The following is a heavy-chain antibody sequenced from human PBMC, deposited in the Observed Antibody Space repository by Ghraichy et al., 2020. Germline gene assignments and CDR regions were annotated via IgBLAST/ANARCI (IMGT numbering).Heavy chain of an antibody. CDR1: GGSISSSSYY. D-gene: IGHD2-8*01. Sequence: SETLSLTCTVSGGSISSSSYYWGWIRQPPGKGLEWIGSIYYSGSTYYKPSLKSRVTISVDTSKNQFSLKLSSVTAADTAVYYCARHEAVYAQFYYWGQGTLVTVSS. J-gene: IGHJ4*02. CDR3: ARHEAVYAQFYY. V-gene: IGHV4-39*01. CDR2: IYYSGST.